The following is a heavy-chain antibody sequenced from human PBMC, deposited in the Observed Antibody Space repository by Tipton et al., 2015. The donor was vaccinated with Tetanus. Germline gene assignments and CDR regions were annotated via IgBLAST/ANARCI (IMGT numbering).Heavy chain of an antibody. D-gene: IGHD2-21*02. CDR2: INPSDGDS. CDR3: ARDVTSRGFVAVTAWSDY. J-gene: IGHJ4*02. V-gene: IGHV1-46*01. CDR1: GYTFTNYG. Sequence: QSGAEVKEPGASVKVSCKAFGYTFTNYGIHWVRQAPGQGLEWMGIINPSDGDSSLAQKFQGRVTMTRDTSTSTVFMELSSLRSEDTAVYYCARDVTSRGFVAVTAWSDYWGQGTLVTVSS.